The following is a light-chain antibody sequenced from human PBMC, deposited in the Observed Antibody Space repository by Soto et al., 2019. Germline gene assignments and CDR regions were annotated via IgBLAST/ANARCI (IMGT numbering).Light chain of an antibody. CDR1: QSISSY. J-gene: IGKJ3*01. V-gene: IGKV1-39*01. Sequence: DIQMTQSPSSLSASVGDRVTITCRASQSISSYLNWYQQKPGKAPKLLSYATSSLQSGVPSRFSGSGSGTDFTLTTSSLQPEDVATYYCQQKDTFGPGIKVDIK. CDR3: QQKDT. CDR2: ATS.